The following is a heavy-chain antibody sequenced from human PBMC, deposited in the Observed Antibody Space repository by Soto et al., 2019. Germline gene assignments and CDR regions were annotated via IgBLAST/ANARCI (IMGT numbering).Heavy chain of an antibody. V-gene: IGHV3-23*01. CDR2: ISGSGDST. CDR1: GFTFSSYA. J-gene: IGHJ4*02. D-gene: IGHD6-13*01. Sequence: EVQLLDSGGGLVQPGGSLRLSCAASGFTFSSYAMNWVRQAPGKGLEWVSVISGSGDSTYYADSVKGRFTISRDNSKNTLYLQRNSLRTEDTAVYYCARRGPGTYFDSWGQGTLVTVSS. CDR3: ARRGPGTYFDS.